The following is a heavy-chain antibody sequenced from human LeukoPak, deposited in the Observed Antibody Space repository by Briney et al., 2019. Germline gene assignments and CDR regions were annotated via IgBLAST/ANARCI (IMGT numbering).Heavy chain of an antibody. J-gene: IGHJ2*01. V-gene: IGHV4-39*07. CDR1: GGSISSSSYY. D-gene: IGHD6-19*01. CDR2: IYYSGST. Sequence: SETLSLTCAVSGGSISSSSYYWGWIRQPPGKGLEWIGSIYYSGSTYYNPSLKSRVTISVDTSKNQFSLKLSSVTAADTAVYYCAGDVVAVAGFDLWGRGTLVTVSS. CDR3: AGDVVAVAGFDL.